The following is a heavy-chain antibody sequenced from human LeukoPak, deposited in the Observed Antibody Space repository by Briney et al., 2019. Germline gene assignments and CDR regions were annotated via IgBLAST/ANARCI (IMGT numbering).Heavy chain of an antibody. D-gene: IGHD2-21*01. Sequence: SETLSLTCTVSGGSISSGGYYWSWIRQHPGKGLEWIGYIYYSGSTYYNPSLKSRVTISVDTSKNQFSLKLSSVTAAGTAVYYCARSGHIVVDLDAFDIWGQGTMVTVSS. CDR2: IYYSGST. J-gene: IGHJ3*02. V-gene: IGHV4-31*03. CDR3: ARSGHIVVDLDAFDI. CDR1: GGSISSGGYY.